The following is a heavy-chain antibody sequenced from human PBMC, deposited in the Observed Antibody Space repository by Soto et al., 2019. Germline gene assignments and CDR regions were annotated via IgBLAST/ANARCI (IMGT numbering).Heavy chain of an antibody. V-gene: IGHV3-23*01. J-gene: IGHJ4*01. D-gene: IGHD4-17*01. CDR1: GFTFRSYT. CDR3: AKDKEPDGVWDIDF. CDR2: IIGGNGDT. Sequence: GGSLKLSCAASGFTFRSYTMSWVRQAPGKGLEWVSSIIGGNGDTFYAASVTGRFTISRDISKSTLYLQMNGLRVEDTAIYYCAKDKEPDGVWDIDFWGDGTVVTVSS.